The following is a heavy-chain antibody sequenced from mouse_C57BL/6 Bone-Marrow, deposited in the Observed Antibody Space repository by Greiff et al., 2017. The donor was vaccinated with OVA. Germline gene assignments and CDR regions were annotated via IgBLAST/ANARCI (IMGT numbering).Heavy chain of an antibody. J-gene: IGHJ4*01. D-gene: IGHD3-3*01. CDR1: GYAFTNYL. CDR3: ARRGLGRYAMDY. Sequence: VQLVESGAELVRPGTSVKVSCKASGYAFTNYLIEWVKQRPGQGLEWIGVINPGSGGTNYNEKFKGKATLTADKSSSTAYMQLSSLTSEDSAVYFCARRGLGRYAMDYWGQGTSVTVSS. CDR2: INPGSGGT. V-gene: IGHV1-54*01.